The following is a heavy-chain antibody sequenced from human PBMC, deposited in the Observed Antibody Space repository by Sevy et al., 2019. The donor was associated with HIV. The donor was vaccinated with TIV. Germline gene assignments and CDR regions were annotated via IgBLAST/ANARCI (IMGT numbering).Heavy chain of an antibody. Sequence: GGSLRLSCAASGFTFNIHAMNWVRQAPGKGLEWVSVISGPGYGTNYADSVKGRFTISRDNSKNTLFLQMNSLRDDETAVYYCAKALNPALESMLEVNLRSLKGFDVWGQGTMVTVSS. D-gene: IGHD3-22*01. CDR3: AKALNPALESMLEVNLRSLKGFDV. CDR1: GFTFNIHA. J-gene: IGHJ3*01. CDR2: ISGPGYGT. V-gene: IGHV3-23*01.